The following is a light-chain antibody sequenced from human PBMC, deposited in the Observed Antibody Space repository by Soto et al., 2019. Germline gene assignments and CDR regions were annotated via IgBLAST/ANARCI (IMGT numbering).Light chain of an antibody. CDR2: DVS. J-gene: IGLJ1*01. CDR3: SSYTGSSTPYV. CDR1: SSDVGGYNY. V-gene: IGLV2-14*01. Sequence: QSALTQPASVSGSPGQSITISCTGTSSDVGGYNYGSWYQQHPGTAPKLMIYDVSNRPSGVSNRFSCSKSGNTASLTISGLQAEDEADYYCSSYTGSSTPYVFGAGTKVTVL.